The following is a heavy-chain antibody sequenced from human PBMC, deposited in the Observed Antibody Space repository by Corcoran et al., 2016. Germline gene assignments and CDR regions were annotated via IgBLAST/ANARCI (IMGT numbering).Heavy chain of an antibody. CDR1: GFSLSNARMG. J-gene: IGHJ4*02. V-gene: IGHV2-26*01. CDR2: IFSNYEK. CDR3: ALTRRNWNPHFDY. Sequence: QVTLKESGPVLVKPTETLTLTCTVSGFSLSNARMGVSWIRQPPGKALEWLAHIFSNYEKSYSTSLKSRLTISKDTSKSQVVLTMTNMDPVDTATYYGALTRRNWNPHFDYWGQGTLVTVSS. D-gene: IGHD1-1*01.